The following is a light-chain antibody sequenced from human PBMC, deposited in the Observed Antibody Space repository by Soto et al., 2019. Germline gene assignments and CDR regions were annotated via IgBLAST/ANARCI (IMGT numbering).Light chain of an antibody. J-gene: IGKJ5*01. V-gene: IGKV3-11*01. CDR3: QQRMNWPLT. CDR2: DTS. Sequence: EIVLTQSPATLSSSQGERATLSCRASQSVSSYLAWYQQKPGQAPRLLIYDTSNRATGVPARFSGSGSGTDFTLTISSLEPEDFAVYYCQQRMNWPLTFGQGTRLEI. CDR1: QSVSSY.